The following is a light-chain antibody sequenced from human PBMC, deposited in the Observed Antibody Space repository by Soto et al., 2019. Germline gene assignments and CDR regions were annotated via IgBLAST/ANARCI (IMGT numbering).Light chain of an antibody. Sequence: EIVLTQSPGTLSLSPGERATLSCRASQSVSSSYLAWYQQKPGQAPRLLIYGASSRATGIPDRFSGSGSGTDFTLTISRLEPEDFAVYYCHQYGSLYTFGQGKKLEIK. J-gene: IGKJ2*01. CDR1: QSVSSSY. CDR3: HQYGSLYT. V-gene: IGKV3-20*01. CDR2: GAS.